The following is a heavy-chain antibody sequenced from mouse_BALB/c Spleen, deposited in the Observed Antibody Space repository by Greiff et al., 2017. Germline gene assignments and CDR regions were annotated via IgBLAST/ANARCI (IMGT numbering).Heavy chain of an antibody. CDR3: ARDKRYGPMDY. D-gene: IGHD1-1*01. V-gene: IGHV7-3*02. Sequence: DVQLQESGGGLVQPGGSLRLSCATSGFTFTDYYMSWVRQPPGKALEWLGFIRNKANGYTTEYSASVKGRFTISRDNSQSILYLQMNTLRAEDSATYYCARDKRYGPMDYWGQGTSVTVSS. CDR2: IRNKANGYTT. CDR1: GFTFTDYY. J-gene: IGHJ4*01.